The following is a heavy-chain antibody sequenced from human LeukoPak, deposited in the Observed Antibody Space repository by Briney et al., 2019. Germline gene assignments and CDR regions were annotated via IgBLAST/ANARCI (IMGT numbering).Heavy chain of an antibody. V-gene: IGHV3-66*01. CDR2: IYSGGNT. J-gene: IGHJ4*02. Sequence: GGSLRLSCAASGFTVSSTYMSWVRQAPGKGLEWVSVIYSGGNTYYADSVKGRFTISRDNSKNTLYLQMNSLRAEDTAMYYCATDMFYDSSGYPTDDWGQGTLVTVSS. CDR1: GFTVSSTY. D-gene: IGHD3-22*01. CDR3: ATDMFYDSSGYPTDD.